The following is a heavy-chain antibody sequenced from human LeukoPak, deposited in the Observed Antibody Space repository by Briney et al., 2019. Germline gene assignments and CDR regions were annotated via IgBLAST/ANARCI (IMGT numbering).Heavy chain of an antibody. CDR3: ASSWELRKDAFDI. D-gene: IGHD1-26*01. CDR2: INTNTGNP. Sequence: ASVKVSCKASGYTFTNYAMNWVRQAPGQGLEWMGWINTNTGNPTYAQDFTGRFVFSLDTSVSTAYLQISSLKAEDTAVYYCASSWELRKDAFDIWGQGTMVTVSS. V-gene: IGHV7-4-1*02. CDR1: GYTFTNYA. J-gene: IGHJ3*02.